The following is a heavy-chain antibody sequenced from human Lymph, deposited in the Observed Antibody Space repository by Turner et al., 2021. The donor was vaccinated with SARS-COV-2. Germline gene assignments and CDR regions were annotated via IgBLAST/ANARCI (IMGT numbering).Heavy chain of an antibody. Sequence: EVQLVESGGGLVQPGGSLRLSCAASGFTFRSYEMNWVRQAPGKGLEWISYISSSGGTRYYADSLKGRFTISRDNAKNSLYLQMNSLRAEDTAVYYCARDQYYDSSGYYFFRASYFDLWGRGTLVTVSS. V-gene: IGHV3-48*03. D-gene: IGHD3-22*01. J-gene: IGHJ2*01. CDR2: ISSSGGTR. CDR3: ARDQYYDSSGYYFFRASYFDL. CDR1: GFTFRSYE.